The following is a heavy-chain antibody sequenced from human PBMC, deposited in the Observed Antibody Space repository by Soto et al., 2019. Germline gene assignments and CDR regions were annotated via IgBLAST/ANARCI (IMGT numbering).Heavy chain of an antibody. D-gene: IGHD1-26*01. J-gene: IGHJ4*02. Sequence: GGSLGLSCAASGFTFSSYGMHWVRQAPGKGLEWVAVISYDGSNKYYADSVKGRFTISRDNSKNTLYLQMNSLRAEDTAVYYCANNKVGATLDYWGQGTLVTVSS. CDR3: ANNKVGATLDY. CDR1: GFTFSSYG. V-gene: IGHV3-30*18. CDR2: ISYDGSNK.